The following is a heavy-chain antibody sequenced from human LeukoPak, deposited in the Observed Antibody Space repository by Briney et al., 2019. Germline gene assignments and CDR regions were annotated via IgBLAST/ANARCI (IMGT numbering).Heavy chain of an antibody. Sequence: GGSLRLSCAASGFTFSSYAMSWVRQAPGKGLEWVSAISGSGGSTYYADSVKGRFTISRDNSKNTLYLQMNSLRAEDTAVYYCAKERYIVLMVYAEDYWSQGTLVTVSS. J-gene: IGHJ4*02. CDR1: GFTFSSYA. D-gene: IGHD2-8*01. CDR2: ISGSGGST. V-gene: IGHV3-23*01. CDR3: AKERYIVLMVYAEDY.